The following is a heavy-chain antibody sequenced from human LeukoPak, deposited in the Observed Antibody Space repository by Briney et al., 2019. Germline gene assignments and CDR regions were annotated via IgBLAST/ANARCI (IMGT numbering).Heavy chain of an antibody. CDR2: INHSGST. CDR1: GGSFSGYY. J-gene: IGHJ3*02. V-gene: IGHV4-34*01. CDR3: AGPGSYNWNYAAFDI. D-gene: IGHD1-7*01. Sequence: SETLSLTCAVYGGSFSGYYWSWIRQPPGKGLEWIGEINHSGSTNYNPSLKSRVTISVDTSKNQFSLKLSSVTAADTAVYYCAGPGSYNWNYAAFDIWGQGTMVTVSS.